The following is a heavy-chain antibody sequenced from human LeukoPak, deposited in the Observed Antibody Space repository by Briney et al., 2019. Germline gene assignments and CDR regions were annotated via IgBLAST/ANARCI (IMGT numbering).Heavy chain of an antibody. J-gene: IGHJ4*02. Sequence: GGSLRLSCAASGFAFSKYAMSWVRQAPGKGLEWVSAISGSGGSKYFADSVKGRFTISRDNSKNTLYVQMNSLRAEDTATYYCAKGTTYYDILTGYGYPYYFDYWGQGTLVTVSS. D-gene: IGHD3-9*01. CDR2: ISGSGGSK. CDR3: AKGTTYYDILTGYGYPYYFDY. V-gene: IGHV3-23*01. CDR1: GFAFSKYA.